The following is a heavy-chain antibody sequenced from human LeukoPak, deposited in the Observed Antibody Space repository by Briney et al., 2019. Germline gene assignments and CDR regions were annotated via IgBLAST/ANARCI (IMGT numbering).Heavy chain of an antibody. D-gene: IGHD6-6*01. CDR2: VQSDGTT. J-gene: IGHJ4*02. Sequence: ETPSLTCTVSGGSISSYYWSRIRQPPGKGLEWVSIVQSDGTTYYADSVQGRFTISRDNARNSLYLQMNSLRAEDTAVYYCASPGGGSSIDYWGQGTLVTVSS. CDR3: ASPGGGSSIDY. CDR1: GGSISSYY. V-gene: IGHV3-53*01.